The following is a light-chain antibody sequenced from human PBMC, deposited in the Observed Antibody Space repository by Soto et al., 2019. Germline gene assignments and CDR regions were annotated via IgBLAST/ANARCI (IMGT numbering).Light chain of an antibody. Sequence: DIQMTQSPSALSASVGDRVTLTCRASQGINNYLAWFQQKPGKAPKLLIYDASSLESGVPSRFSGSGSGTDFTLTISSLQPEDFAVYYCQQYGSSGTFGQGTKVDI. V-gene: IGKV1-16*01. CDR3: QQYGSSGT. J-gene: IGKJ1*01. CDR2: DAS. CDR1: QGINNY.